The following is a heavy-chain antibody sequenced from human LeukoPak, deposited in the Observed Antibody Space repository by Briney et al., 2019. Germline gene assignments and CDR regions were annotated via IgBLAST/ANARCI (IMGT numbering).Heavy chain of an antibody. D-gene: IGHD6-13*01. V-gene: IGHV3-53*05. CDR3: ARSVSSAWSPFDY. CDR1: GFTVSSNY. Sequence: GGSLRLSCAASGFTVSSNYIRWVRQAAGKGLELVSVIYSGGNTYYADSVKGRFTISRDNSKNTLYLQMNSLRAEDTAVYYCARSVSSAWSPFDYWGQGTLVTVSS. J-gene: IGHJ4*02. CDR2: IYSGGNT.